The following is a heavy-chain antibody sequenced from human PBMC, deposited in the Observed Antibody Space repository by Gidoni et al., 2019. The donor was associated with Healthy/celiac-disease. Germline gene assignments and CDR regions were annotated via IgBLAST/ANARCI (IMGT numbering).Heavy chain of an antibody. CDR2: INWNGGST. D-gene: IGHD6-13*01. Sequence: EVPLVESGGGVVRPGGSLRLYCASSGFTFGDYGMSWARQAPGKGLEWVSGINWNGGSTGYADSVKGRFTISRDNAKNSLYLQMNSLRAEDTALYYCARSSSSWYRGWFDPWGQGTLVTVSS. CDR1: GFTFGDYG. J-gene: IGHJ5*02. CDR3: ARSSSSWYRGWFDP. V-gene: IGHV3-20*04.